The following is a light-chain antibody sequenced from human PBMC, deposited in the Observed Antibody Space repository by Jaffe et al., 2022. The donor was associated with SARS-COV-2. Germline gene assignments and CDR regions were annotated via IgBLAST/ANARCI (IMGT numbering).Light chain of an antibody. CDR1: SNDVGAYRY. Sequence: QSALTQPRSVSGSPGQSVTIPCTGTSNDVGAYRYVSWYQQHPGKAPKFMIYDVSERPSGVPDRFSGSKSGNTASLTISGLQAEDEADYYCCSYAGSYTLVFGGGTRLTVL. V-gene: IGLV2-11*01. CDR3: CSYAGSYTLV. J-gene: IGLJ3*02. CDR2: DVS.